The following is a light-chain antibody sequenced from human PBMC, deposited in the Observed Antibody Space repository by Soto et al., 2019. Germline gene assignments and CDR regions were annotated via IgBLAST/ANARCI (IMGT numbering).Light chain of an antibody. Sequence: QSALTQPRSVSGSPGQSVTISCTGTSSDVGGHNYVSWYQQHPGKAPKLMIYDVSKRPSGVPDRFSGSMSGNMASLTISGLQGEDEADYYCCSYAGSYTFVFGGGTKLTVL. CDR1: SSDVGGHNY. CDR3: CSYAGSYTFV. CDR2: DVS. J-gene: IGLJ3*02. V-gene: IGLV2-11*01.